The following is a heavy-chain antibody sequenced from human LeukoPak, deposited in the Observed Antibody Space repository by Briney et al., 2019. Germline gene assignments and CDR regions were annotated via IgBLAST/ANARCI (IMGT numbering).Heavy chain of an antibody. CDR1: GFTFSNYA. CDR2: ISGSGGST. D-gene: IGHD2-21*01. V-gene: IGHV3-23*01. J-gene: IGHJ3*02. Sequence: GGSLRLSCAASGFTFSNYAMNWVRQAPGKGLEWVSSISGSGGSTKYADSVKGRFTISRDNSKNTLYLQMNSLRADDTAVYYCAKGWGSLDIWGQGTMVTVSS. CDR3: AKGWGSLDI.